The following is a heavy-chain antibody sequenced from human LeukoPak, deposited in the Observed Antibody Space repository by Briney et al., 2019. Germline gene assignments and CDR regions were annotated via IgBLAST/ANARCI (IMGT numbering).Heavy chain of an antibody. V-gene: IGHV1-69*04. CDR1: GGTFSSYT. CDR3: ARDAGSGSPNEEYWYFDL. Sequence: SVKVSCKASGGTFSSYTISWVRQAPGQGLEWMGRIIPILGIANYAQKFQGRVTITADKSTSTAYMELSSLRSEDTAVYYCARDAGSGSPNEEYWYFDLWGRGTLVTVSS. J-gene: IGHJ2*01. CDR2: IIPILGIA. D-gene: IGHD3-10*01.